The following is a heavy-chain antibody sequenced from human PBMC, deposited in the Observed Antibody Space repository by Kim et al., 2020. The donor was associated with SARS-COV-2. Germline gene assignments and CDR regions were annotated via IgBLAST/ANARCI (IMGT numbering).Heavy chain of an antibody. V-gene: IGHV4-39*01. Sequence: SETLSLTCTVSGGSISSSSSYWGWIRQPPGKGLEWIAAIFYSGSTYYNPSLKSRVTISVDTSKNQFSLKLSSVTAADTAIYYCARSYYYDSGTHHTHFDYWGQGTLVTVSS. CDR3: ARSYYYDSGTHHTHFDY. J-gene: IGHJ4*02. D-gene: IGHD3-22*01. CDR1: GGSISSSSSY. CDR2: IFYSGST.